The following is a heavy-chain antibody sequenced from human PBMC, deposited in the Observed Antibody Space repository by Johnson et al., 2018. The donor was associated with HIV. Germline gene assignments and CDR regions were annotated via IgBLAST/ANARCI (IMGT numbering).Heavy chain of an antibody. CDR3: AIGRGELPRHAFDI. J-gene: IGHJ3*02. D-gene: IGHD3-10*01. CDR1: GFTFSSYD. Sequence: QMQLVESGGGVVQPGRSLRLSCAASGFTFSSYDMHWVRQATGKGLEWVSAISYDGSNKYYADSVKGRFTISKDNSRNTLFLHMNSLRADDTAVYYCAIGRGELPRHAFDILGQGTMVTVSS. CDR2: ISYDGSNK. V-gene: IGHV3-30*03.